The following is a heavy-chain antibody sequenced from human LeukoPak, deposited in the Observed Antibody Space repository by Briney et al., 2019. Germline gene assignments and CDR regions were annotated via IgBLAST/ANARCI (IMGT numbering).Heavy chain of an antibody. V-gene: IGHV3-11*01. Sequence: GGSLRLSCAASGFTFSDHYMSWIRQAPGKGLEWVAYITSSGDDIYYADSVKGRFTISRDNAKNALFLRMSSLRVEDTATYYCASDIVATSGDFWGQGTLVSVSS. J-gene: IGHJ4*02. CDR3: ASDIVATSGDF. CDR1: GFTFSDHY. D-gene: IGHD5-12*01. CDR2: ITSSGDDI.